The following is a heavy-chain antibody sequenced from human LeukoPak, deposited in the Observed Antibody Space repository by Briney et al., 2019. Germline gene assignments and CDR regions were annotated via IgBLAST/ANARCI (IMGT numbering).Heavy chain of an antibody. Sequence: PSETLSLTCTVSGGSISSYNWSWIRQPAGKGLEWIGRIYTSGSTNYNPSLKSRVTISVDKSKNQFSLKLSSVTAADTAVYYCARGGGQQLVGGYYYYYCVDVWGKGTTVTVSS. CDR2: IYTSGST. J-gene: IGHJ6*03. D-gene: IGHD6-13*01. CDR3: ARGGGQQLVGGYYYYYCVDV. CDR1: GGSISSYN. V-gene: IGHV4-4*07.